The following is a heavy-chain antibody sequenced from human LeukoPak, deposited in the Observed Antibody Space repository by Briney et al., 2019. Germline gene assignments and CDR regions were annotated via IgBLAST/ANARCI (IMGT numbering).Heavy chain of an antibody. J-gene: IGHJ5*02. Sequence: GESLKISCKGSGYSFTSYWIGWVRQMPGKGLEWMGIIYPGHSDTRYSPSFQGQATISADKSISTAYLQWSSLKASDTAMYYCARAYGYSSSWYNPWGQGTLVTVSS. CDR2: IYPGHSDT. V-gene: IGHV5-51*01. CDR1: GYSFTSYW. CDR3: ARAYGYSSSWYNP. D-gene: IGHD6-13*01.